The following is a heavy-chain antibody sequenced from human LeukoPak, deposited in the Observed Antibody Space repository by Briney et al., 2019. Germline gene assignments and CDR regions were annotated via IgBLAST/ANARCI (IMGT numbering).Heavy chain of an antibody. CDR3: ARSYDYVWGSYRYPFGY. J-gene: IGHJ4*02. Sequence: GGSLRLSCAASGFTFSSYWMSWVRQAPGKGLEWVANIKQDGSEKYYVDSVKGRFTISRDNAKNSLYLQMNSLRAEDTAVYYCARSYDYVWGSYRYPFGYWGQGTLVTVSS. D-gene: IGHD3-16*02. CDR1: GFTFSSYW. V-gene: IGHV3-7*03. CDR2: IKQDGSEK.